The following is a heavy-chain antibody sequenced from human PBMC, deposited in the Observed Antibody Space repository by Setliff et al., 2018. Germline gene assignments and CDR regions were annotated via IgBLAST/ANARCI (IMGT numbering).Heavy chain of an antibody. CDR3: ARGPASNPYYFDY. J-gene: IGHJ4*02. D-gene: IGHD2-15*01. V-gene: IGHV4-34*01. Sequence: SETLSLTCAVYGGSFSGYYWSWIRQPPGKGLEWIGEINHSGSTNYNPSLKSRVTISVDTSKNQFSLKLSSVTVADTAVYYCARGPASNPYYFDYWGQGTLVTVSS. CDR2: INHSGST. CDR1: GGSFSGYY.